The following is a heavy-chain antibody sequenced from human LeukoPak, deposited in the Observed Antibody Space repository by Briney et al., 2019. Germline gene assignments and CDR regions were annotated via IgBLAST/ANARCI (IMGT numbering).Heavy chain of an antibody. Sequence: GGSLRLSCAASGFTFSSYDIHWVRQAPGKGLEWVAVISYDGSNRFYADSVKGRFTISRDNSKNTLYLQMNSLRAEDTAVYYCAKFGPVAVAGTVDYWGQGTLVTVSS. CDR3: AKFGPVAVAGTVDY. CDR2: ISYDGSNR. CDR1: GFTFSSYD. D-gene: IGHD6-19*01. J-gene: IGHJ4*02. V-gene: IGHV3-30*18.